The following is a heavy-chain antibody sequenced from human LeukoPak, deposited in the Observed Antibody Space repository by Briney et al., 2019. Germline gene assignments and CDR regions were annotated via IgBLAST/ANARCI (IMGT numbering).Heavy chain of an antibody. J-gene: IGHJ4*02. CDR3: ARTNYYDSSGYFWGC. V-gene: IGHV1-2*02. Sequence: ASVKLSCKVSVYSFTGYEVHWVRKAPGQGLEWMGWINPSSGGTNYAQNLQGRVTMTRDTFISTAYMELRSLKSDDAAVYYCARTNYYDSSGYFWGCWGQGTLVTVSS. CDR1: VYSFTGYE. D-gene: IGHD3-22*01. CDR2: INPSSGGT.